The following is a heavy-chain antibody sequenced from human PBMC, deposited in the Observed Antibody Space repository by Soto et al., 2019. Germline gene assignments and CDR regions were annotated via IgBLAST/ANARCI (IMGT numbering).Heavy chain of an antibody. CDR1: CGSISSGGYY. CDR3: ARVVPAALGEYYFDY. J-gene: IGHJ4*02. D-gene: IGHD2-2*01. V-gene: IGHV4-31*03. CDR2: IYYSGST. Sequence: QVQLQESGPGLVKPSQTLSLTCTVSCGSISSGGYYWSWIRQHPAKGLEWIGYIYYSGSTSYNPSLKCRVTISVDTSKNQCSLKLSSVPATATVVYCPARVVPAALGEYYFDYWRKSTLVTVS.